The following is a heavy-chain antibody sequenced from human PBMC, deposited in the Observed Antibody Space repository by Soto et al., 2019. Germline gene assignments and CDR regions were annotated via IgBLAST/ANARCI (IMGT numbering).Heavy chain of an antibody. D-gene: IGHD6-6*01. CDR2: INHSGST. CDR3: ARRGGSSSGYYYYAMDV. V-gene: IGHV4-34*01. Sequence: ESLCLACSVYGASFSGYYWSWIRQPPGKGLEWIGEINHSGSTNYNPSLKSRVTISVDTSKNQFSLNLTSVTAADTAVYYCARRGGSSSGYYYYAMDVWGQGTTVTVYS. J-gene: IGHJ6*02. CDR1: GASFSGYY.